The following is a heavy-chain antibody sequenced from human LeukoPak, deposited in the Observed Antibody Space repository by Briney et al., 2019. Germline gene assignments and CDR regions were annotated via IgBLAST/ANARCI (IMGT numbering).Heavy chain of an antibody. D-gene: IGHD4-17*01. Sequence: GASVKVSCKASGYTFTGYYMHWVRQAPGQGLEWMGRINPNSGGTNYAQKFQGRVTVTRDTSITTAYMELNRLTSDDTAVYYCARNYGDLGGQGTLVTVSS. CDR1: GYTFTGYY. V-gene: IGHV1-2*06. J-gene: IGHJ4*02. CDR3: ARNYGDL. CDR2: INPNSGGT.